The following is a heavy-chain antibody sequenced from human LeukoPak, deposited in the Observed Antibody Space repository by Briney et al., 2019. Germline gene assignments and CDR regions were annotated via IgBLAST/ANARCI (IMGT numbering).Heavy chain of an antibody. V-gene: IGHV4-59*01. D-gene: IGHD2-21*01. J-gene: IGHJ4*02. CDR3: ARDRAHCGGTSSPSHNFDL. CDR2: VHYTGTT. Sequence: SETLSLTCTVSGGSISGYYWNLIRQPPGKGLEWIGYVHYTGTTNYSPSLKSRVTISVDTSKNQFSLTLSSVTAADTAVYYCARDRAHCGGTSSPSHNFDLWGQGTLVTVSS. CDR1: GGSISGYY.